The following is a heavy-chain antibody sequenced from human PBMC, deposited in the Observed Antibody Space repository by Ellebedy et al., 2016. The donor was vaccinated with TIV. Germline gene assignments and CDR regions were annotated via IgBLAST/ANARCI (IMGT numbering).Heavy chain of an antibody. D-gene: IGHD2-8*01. J-gene: IGHJ6*02. Sequence: AASVKVSCKASGYTFTSNGFSWVRQAPGQGLEWMGWINPYNGNKYYTQKFQGRVTMTTDTSTTTAYMELRSLRPDDTAVFYCARGVYALRSAYYGMDIWGQGTTVTVSS. CDR3: ARGVYALRSAYYGMDI. CDR1: GYTFTSNG. V-gene: IGHV1-18*04. CDR2: INPYNGNK.